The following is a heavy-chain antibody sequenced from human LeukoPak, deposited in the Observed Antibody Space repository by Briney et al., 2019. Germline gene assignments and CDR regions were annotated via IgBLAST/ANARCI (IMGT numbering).Heavy chain of an antibody. CDR3: ARWKPRSDALDA. Sequence: GGSLRLSCAASGFTFSSYAMSWVRQAPGKGLEWVSAISGSGGSTYYADSVKGRFTISRDNAKNSLFLQMTSLRAEDTAKYYCARWKPRSDALDAWGKGTMVMVSS. CDR1: GFTFSSYA. D-gene: IGHD1-1*01. J-gene: IGHJ3*01. V-gene: IGHV3-23*01. CDR2: ISGSGGST.